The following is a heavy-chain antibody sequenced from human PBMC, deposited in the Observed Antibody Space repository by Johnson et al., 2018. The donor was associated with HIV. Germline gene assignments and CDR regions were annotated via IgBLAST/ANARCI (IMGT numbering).Heavy chain of an antibody. Sequence: PGRSLRLSCAASGFTVSSNYMSWVRQAPGKGLEWVSVIYSGGSTYYADSVKGRFTISRDNSKNTLYLQMNSLRAEDTAVYYCASAKSGSFDAFDIWGQGTMVTVSS. CDR3: ASAKSGSFDAFDI. CDR2: IYSGGST. J-gene: IGHJ3*02. CDR1: GFTVSSNY. V-gene: IGHV3-66*01. D-gene: IGHD1-26*01.